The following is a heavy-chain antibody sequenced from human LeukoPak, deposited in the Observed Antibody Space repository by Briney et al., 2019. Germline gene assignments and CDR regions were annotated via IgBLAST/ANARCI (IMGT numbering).Heavy chain of an antibody. CDR1: GFTFSIYA. J-gene: IGHJ4*02. CDR3: AKQSSRYYDTSGPTSFDY. D-gene: IGHD3-22*01. Sequence: GGSLRLSCAASGFTFSIYAMSWVRQAPGKGLEWVSGISGTGGSTYYADSVRGRFSVSRDNSKNTLYLQMNSLRAEDTAVYYCAKQSSRYYDTSGPTSFDYWGQGTLVTVSS. CDR2: ISGTGGST. V-gene: IGHV3-23*01.